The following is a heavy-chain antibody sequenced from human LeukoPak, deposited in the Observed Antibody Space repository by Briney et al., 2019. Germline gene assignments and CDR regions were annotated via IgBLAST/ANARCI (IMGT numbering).Heavy chain of an antibody. CDR3: ASTNSSVYGMDV. J-gene: IGHJ6*02. CDR2: INHSGRT. D-gene: IGHD6-13*01. Sequence: PSETLSLTCAVYGGSFSGYYWSWIRQPPGKGLEWIGEINHSGRTNYNPSLKSRVTISVDTSKNQFSLKLSSVTAADTAVYYCASTNSSVYGMDVWGQGTTVTVSS. CDR1: GGSFSGYY. V-gene: IGHV4-34*01.